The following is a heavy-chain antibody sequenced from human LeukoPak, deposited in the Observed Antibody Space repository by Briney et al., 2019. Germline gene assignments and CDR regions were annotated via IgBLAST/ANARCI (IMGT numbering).Heavy chain of an antibody. J-gene: IGHJ6*02. CDR2: ISYDGSNK. Sequence: PGRSLRLSCPASGFTFSSYGMHWVRQVPGKGLEWVAVISYDGSNKYYADSVKGRFTISRDNSKNTLYLQMNSLRAEDTAVYYCAKDADYYDSSGYYFGLHYGMDVWGQGTTVTVSS. V-gene: IGHV3-30*18. CDR3: AKDADYYDSSGYYFGLHYGMDV. CDR1: GFTFSSYG. D-gene: IGHD3-22*01.